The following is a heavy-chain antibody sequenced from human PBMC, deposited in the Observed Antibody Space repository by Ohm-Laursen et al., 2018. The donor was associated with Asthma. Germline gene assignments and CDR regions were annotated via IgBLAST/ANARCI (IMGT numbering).Heavy chain of an antibody. CDR2: IHRTGST. V-gene: IGHV4-59*01. D-gene: IGHD3-22*01. CDR3: ARDGSRSGHYPRPHDY. Sequence: ETLSFTCTLSGASFSTYYWGWIRQPPGKGLEWIGHIHRTGSTNYNPSLESRVTISIDTSTNQFSLKLSSVTAADTAVYYCARDGSRSGHYPRPHDYWGQGTLVTVSS. CDR1: GASFSTYY. J-gene: IGHJ4*02.